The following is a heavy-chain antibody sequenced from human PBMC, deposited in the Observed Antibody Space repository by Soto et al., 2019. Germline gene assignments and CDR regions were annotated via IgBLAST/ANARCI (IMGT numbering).Heavy chain of an antibody. D-gene: IGHD5-12*01. J-gene: IGHJ6*03. Sequence: QPGGSLRLSCAASGFTFSSYGMHWVRQAPGKGLEWVAVIWYDGSNKYYADSVKGRFTISRDNSKNTLYLQMNSLRAEDTAVYYCARGDSGYDESYYYYMDVWGKGTTVTVSS. CDR1: GFTFSSYG. CDR2: IWYDGSNK. V-gene: IGHV3-33*01. CDR3: ARGDSGYDESYYYYMDV.